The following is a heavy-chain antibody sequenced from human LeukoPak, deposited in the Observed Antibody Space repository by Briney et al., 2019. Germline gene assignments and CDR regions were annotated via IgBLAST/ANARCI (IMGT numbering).Heavy chain of an antibody. J-gene: IGHJ4*02. V-gene: IGHV3-23*01. Sequence: PGGTLRLSCAASGFTFSSYGMSWVRQAPGKGLEWVSGISGSAGSTYHADSVKGRFTISRDNSKNTLYLQMNSLRAEDTAVYYCAKRIQSAMATGYWGQGTLVTVSS. CDR3: AKRIQSAMATGY. D-gene: IGHD5-18*01. CDR2: ISGSAGST. CDR1: GFTFSSYG.